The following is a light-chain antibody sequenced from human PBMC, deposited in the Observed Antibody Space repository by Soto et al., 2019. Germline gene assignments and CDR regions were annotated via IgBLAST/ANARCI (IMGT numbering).Light chain of an antibody. CDR3: LQYNNWPLA. CDR2: GAS. Sequence: IVMTQSPATLSVSPGESATLSCWASQSISGNLAWYQQKPGQAPRLLIYGASTRATGLPARFSGSGSGTEFTLTISSLQSEDFAVYYCLQYNNWPLAFGQGTKVEFK. V-gene: IGKV3-15*01. J-gene: IGKJ1*01. CDR1: QSISGN.